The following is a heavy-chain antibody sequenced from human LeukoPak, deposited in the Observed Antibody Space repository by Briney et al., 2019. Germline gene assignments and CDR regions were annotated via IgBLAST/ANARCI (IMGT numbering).Heavy chain of an antibody. CDR2: ISSSSSYK. D-gene: IGHD1-1*01. CDR3: ARSAAGTYY. J-gene: IGHJ4*02. CDR1: GFTFTNYA. Sequence: GGSLRLSRAASGFTFTNYAMGWVRQAPGKGLEWVSSISSSSSYKYYTDSVKGRFTISRDNAKNSLYLQMNSLRAEDTAVYYCARSAAGTYYWGQGTLVTVSS. V-gene: IGHV3-21*01.